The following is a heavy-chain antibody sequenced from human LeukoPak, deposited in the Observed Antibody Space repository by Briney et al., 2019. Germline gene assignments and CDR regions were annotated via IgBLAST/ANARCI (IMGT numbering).Heavy chain of an antibody. J-gene: IGHJ3*02. D-gene: IGHD3-10*01. Sequence: GGSLRLSCAASGFTFSDDYMSWIRQAPGKGLEWVSYIISSGSTIYYTDSVKGRFTISRDNAKNSLYLQMNGLRAEDTAVYYCARDRTPNSYYSPHGAFDTWGQGTMVTVSS. V-gene: IGHV3-11*04. CDR3: ARDRTPNSYYSPHGAFDT. CDR2: IISSGSTI. CDR1: GFTFSDDY.